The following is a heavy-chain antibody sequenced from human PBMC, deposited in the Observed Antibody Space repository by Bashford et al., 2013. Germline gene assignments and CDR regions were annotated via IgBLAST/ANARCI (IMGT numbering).Heavy chain of an antibody. CDR3: AKEKIPGYDVFGS. CDR2: FSGHGGET. J-gene: IGHJ4*02. Sequence: ETLSLTCAVYGGSFSGYYWSWIRQPPGKGLEWVAVFSGHGGETYYADSVQGRFTITRDNSKDTVDLQMHSLRADDTGVYYCAKEKIPGYDVFGSWGQGTPVTGLL. D-gene: IGHD3-3*01. V-gene: IGHV3-23*01. CDR1: GGSFSGYY.